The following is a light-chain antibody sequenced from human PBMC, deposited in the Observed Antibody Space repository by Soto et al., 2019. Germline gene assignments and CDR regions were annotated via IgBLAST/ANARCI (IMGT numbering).Light chain of an antibody. Sequence: DIQMTQSPPSLSASVGDRVTITCRASQGIGNSLAWYQQKPGTVPKLLIYSASTLQSGVPSRFSGSGSGTDFTLTISSLQPEDVAAYYCQKYNTVPATFGQGTRLEIK. CDR1: QGIGNS. V-gene: IGKV1-27*01. CDR3: QKYNTVPAT. J-gene: IGKJ5*01. CDR2: SAS.